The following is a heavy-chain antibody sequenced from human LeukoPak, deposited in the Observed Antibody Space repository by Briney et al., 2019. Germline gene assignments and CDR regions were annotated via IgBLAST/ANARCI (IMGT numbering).Heavy chain of an antibody. D-gene: IGHD4-11*01. Sequence: PSETLSLTCTVSGDSVSSHYWSWIRQPPGKGLEWIAYVYYTGTSNYNPYLKSRVTISIDTSKNQFSLKLISVTAADTAVYYCARYSNHVDYFDSWGQGTLVTVSS. V-gene: IGHV4-59*02. J-gene: IGHJ4*02. CDR3: ARYSNHVDYFDS. CDR1: GDSVSSHY. CDR2: VYYTGTS.